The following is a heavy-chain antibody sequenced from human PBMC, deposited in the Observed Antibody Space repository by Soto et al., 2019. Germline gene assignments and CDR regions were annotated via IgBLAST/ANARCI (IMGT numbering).Heavy chain of an antibody. CDR3: ARHLYSYRWMGAFDI. CDR1: GYSFTSYW. D-gene: IGHD3-16*01. V-gene: IGHV5-51*01. CDR2: IYPGDSDT. J-gene: IGHJ3*02. Sequence: PGESLKTSCKGSGYSFTSYWIGWVRQMPGKGLEWMGIIYPGDSDTRYSPSFQGQVTISADKSISTAYLQWSSLKASDTAMYYCARHLYSYRWMGAFDIWGQGTMVTVSS.